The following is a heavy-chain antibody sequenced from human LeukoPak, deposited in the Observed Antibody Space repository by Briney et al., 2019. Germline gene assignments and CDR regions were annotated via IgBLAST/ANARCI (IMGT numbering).Heavy chain of an antibody. V-gene: IGHV3-21*01. CDR1: GFSFSSYG. CDR2: ISSSSSYI. CDR3: ARVRAPEIAVADY. Sequence: PGGTLRLSCAASGFSFSSYGMSWVRQAPGKGLEWVSSISSSSSYIYYADSVKGRFTISRDNAKNSLYLQMNSLRAEDTAVYYCARVRAPEIAVADYWGQGTLVTVSS. D-gene: IGHD6-19*01. J-gene: IGHJ4*02.